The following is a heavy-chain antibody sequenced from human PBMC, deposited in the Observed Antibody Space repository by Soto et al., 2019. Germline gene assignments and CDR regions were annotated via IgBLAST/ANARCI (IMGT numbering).Heavy chain of an antibody. CDR3: ARGRYCVNGRCLANWFVS. CDR2: IYKSATT. J-gene: IGHJ1*01. V-gene: IGHV4-30-4*01. Sequence: SETLSLTCSVSGDSISNLDYFWAWIRQPPGQALEYIGYIYKSATTYYNPSFESRVAISVDTSKGQFSLNVTSVTAADTAVYFFARGRYCVNGRCLANWFVSWGQGALVAASS. D-gene: IGHD2-21*01. CDR1: GDSISNLDYF.